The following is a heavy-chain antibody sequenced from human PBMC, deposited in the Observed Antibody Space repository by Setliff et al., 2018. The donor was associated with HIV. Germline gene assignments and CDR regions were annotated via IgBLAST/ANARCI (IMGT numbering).Heavy chain of an antibody. J-gene: IGHJ4*02. D-gene: IGHD2-15*01. CDR1: GYRFTNYW. CDR2: IYPGDSDT. Sequence: LKISCKGSGYRFTNYWIGWVRQMPGKGLEWMGVIYPGDSDTRYSPSFQGQVTISADKSISTAYMQWSSLKASDTAMYYCATSPLGYCSGGSCYQYFDYWGPGTLVTVSS. V-gene: IGHV5-51*01. CDR3: ATSPLGYCSGGSCYQYFDY.